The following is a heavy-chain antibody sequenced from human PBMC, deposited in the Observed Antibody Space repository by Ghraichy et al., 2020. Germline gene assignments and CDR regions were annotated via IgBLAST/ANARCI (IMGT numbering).Heavy chain of an antibody. CDR3: ARGEQWLDGRADF. CDR1: GYTFTGHY. J-gene: IGHJ4*02. V-gene: IGHV1-2*02. CDR2: INPNSGGT. Sequence: ASVKVSCKASGYTFTGHYMHWVRQAPGQGLEWMGWINPNSGGTNYAQKFQGSVIMTRDTTINTAYLEVTRLTSDDTAVYFCARGEQWLDGRADFWGQGTLVTVSA. D-gene: IGHD6-19*01.